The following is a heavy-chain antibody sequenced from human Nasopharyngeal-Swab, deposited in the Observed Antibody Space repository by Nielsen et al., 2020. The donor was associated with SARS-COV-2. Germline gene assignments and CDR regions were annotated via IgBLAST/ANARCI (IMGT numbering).Heavy chain of an antibody. CDR3: ARGGYQLLLRNYYYGMDV. V-gene: IGHV4-34*01. D-gene: IGHD2-15*01. CDR1: VGSFSGYY. J-gene: IGHJ6*02. Sequence: SDTLSLTCAVHVGSFSGYYWSWVRQPPGKGLEWIGEVDHTGRTNNNPSLQSRVTMSVDTSKNQFSLTLSSLTAADTAVYYCARGGYQLLLRNYYYGMDVWSQGTTVTVSS. CDR2: VDHTGRT.